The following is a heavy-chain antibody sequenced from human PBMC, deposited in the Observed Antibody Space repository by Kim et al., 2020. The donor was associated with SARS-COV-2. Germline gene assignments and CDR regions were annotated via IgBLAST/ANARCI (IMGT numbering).Heavy chain of an antibody. CDR3: AKERGTATVTTMDY. Sequence: ADSGKGRFTMSRDNAKSALYLQMNGLRAEDTAVYYCAKERGTATVTTMDYWGQGTLVTVSS. V-gene: IGHV3-23*01. J-gene: IGHJ4*02. D-gene: IGHD4-17*01.